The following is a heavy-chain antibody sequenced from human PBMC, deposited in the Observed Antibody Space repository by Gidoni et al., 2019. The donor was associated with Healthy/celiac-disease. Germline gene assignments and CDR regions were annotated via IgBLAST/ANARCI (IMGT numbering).Heavy chain of an antibody. CDR3: ARVATIKGGFDY. D-gene: IGHD5-12*01. Sequence: QVQLQESGPGLVKPSQTLSLTCTVSGGSISSGSYYWSWIRQPAGKGLEWIGRIYTSGSTNYNPSLKSRVTISVDTSKNQFSLKLSSVTAADTAVYYCARVATIKGGFDYWGQGTLVTVSS. J-gene: IGHJ4*02. CDR2: IYTSGST. CDR1: GGSISSGSYY. V-gene: IGHV4-61*02.